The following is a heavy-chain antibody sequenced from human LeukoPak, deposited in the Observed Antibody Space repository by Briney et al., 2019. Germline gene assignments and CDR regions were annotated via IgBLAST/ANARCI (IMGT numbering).Heavy chain of an antibody. CDR2: IYSGGST. CDR1: GFTVSSNY. V-gene: IGHV3-53*01. J-gene: IGHJ4*02. CDR3: ARPYGDYPYFDY. D-gene: IGHD4-17*01. Sequence: QAGGSLRLSCAASGFTVSSNYMSWVRQAPGKGLEWVSVIYSGGSTYYADSVKGRFTISRDNSKNTLYLQMNSLRAEDTAVYYCARPYGDYPYFDYWGQGTLVTVSS.